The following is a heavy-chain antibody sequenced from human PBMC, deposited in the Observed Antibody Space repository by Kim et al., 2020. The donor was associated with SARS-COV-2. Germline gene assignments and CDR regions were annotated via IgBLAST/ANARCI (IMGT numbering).Heavy chain of an antibody. D-gene: IGHD3-22*01. CDR2: ISNSSSYI. CDR3: SRDGAHRIVVVNILLDP. Sequence: GGSLRLSCAASGFTFISYSMNWVRQAPGKGLEWVSSISNSSSYIYYADSVKGRFTISRDNAKNSLYLQMNSLRPEDTAVYYCSRDGAHRIVVVNILLDPLGAGNLVT. V-gene: IGHV3-21*01. J-gene: IGHJ5*02. CDR1: GFTFISYS.